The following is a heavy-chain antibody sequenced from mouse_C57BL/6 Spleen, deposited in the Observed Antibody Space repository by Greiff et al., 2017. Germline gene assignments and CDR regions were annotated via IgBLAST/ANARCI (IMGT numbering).Heavy chain of an antibody. Sequence: VQLQESGAELVKPGASVKISCKASGYAFSSYWMNWVKQRPGKGLEWIGQIYPGDGDTNYNGKFKGKATLTADKSSSTACMQLSSLTSEDSAVYLCAQGAQGTYECAMDDWGKGTSVTVSS. CDR3: AQGAQGTYECAMDD. D-gene: IGHD3-2*02. J-gene: IGHJ4*01. CDR2: IYPGDGDT. V-gene: IGHV1-80*01. CDR1: GYAFSSYW.